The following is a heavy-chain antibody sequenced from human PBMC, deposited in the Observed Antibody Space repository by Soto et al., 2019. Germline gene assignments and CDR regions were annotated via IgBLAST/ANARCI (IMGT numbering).Heavy chain of an antibody. CDR2: IIPIFGTA. CDR1: GGTCSCWA. V-gene: IGHV1-69*13. CDR3: ASAWFDP. Sequence: SSVRLSGKGVGGTCSCWAIRCVRQAPGQGLEWMGGIIPIFGTANYAQKFQGRVTITADESTSTAYMELSSLRSEDTAVYYCASAWFDPWGQGTLVPVSS. J-gene: IGHJ5*02.